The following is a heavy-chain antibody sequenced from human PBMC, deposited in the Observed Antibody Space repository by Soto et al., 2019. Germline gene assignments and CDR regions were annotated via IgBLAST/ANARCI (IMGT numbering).Heavy chain of an antibody. CDR2: INHSGST. CDR1: GGSFSGYY. V-gene: IGHV4-34*01. CDR3: ARPRYYYDGSGYPGFNDY. Sequence: SETLSLTCAVYGGSFSGYYWSWIRQPPGKGLEWIGEINHSGSTNYNPSLKSRVTISVDTSKNQFSLKLSSVTAADTAVYYCARPRYYYDGSGYPGFNDYWGQGTLVTVSS. J-gene: IGHJ4*02. D-gene: IGHD3-22*01.